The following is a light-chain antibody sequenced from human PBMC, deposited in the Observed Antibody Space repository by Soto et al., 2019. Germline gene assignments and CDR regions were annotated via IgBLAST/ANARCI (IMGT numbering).Light chain of an antibody. CDR3: QAYDYSLTASV. J-gene: IGLJ3*02. CDR1: SSSLGAGYD. Sequence: QSVVTQPPSVSGAPGQRVTVSCTGNSSSLGAGYDVHWYQQLPGAAPKLVIFGNRNRPSGVPERFSGSKSGTSASLAITGLQTQDEADYYCQAYDYSLTASVFGGGTQLTVL. V-gene: IGLV1-40*01. CDR2: GNR.